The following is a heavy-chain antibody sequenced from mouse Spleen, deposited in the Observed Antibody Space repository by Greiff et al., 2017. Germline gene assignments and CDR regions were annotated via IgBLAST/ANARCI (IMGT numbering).Heavy chain of an antibody. J-gene: IGHJ1*01. V-gene: IGHV1-7*01. CDR1: GYTFTSYG. CDR3: AKGSCWVFDF. D-gene: IGHD2-13*01. Sequence: QVQLQQSGAELAKPGASVKLSCKASGYTFTSYGMHWVKQRPGQGLEWIGNINPSSGYTKYNQKFKGKATLTGDKSSSTPYMQLSSLTSEDSAVYYCAKGSCWVFDFWGAGTTLTVSS. CDR2: INPSSGYT.